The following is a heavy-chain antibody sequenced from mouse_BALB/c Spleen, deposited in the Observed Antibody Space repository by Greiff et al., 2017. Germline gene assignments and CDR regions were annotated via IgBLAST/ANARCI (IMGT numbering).Heavy chain of an antibody. Sequence: VQLQQSGPELVKPGASVKMSCKASGYTFTSYVMHWVKQKPGQGLEWIGYINPYNDGTKYNEKFKGKATLTSDKSSSTAYMELSSLTSEDSAVYYCATSTMTGGFAYWGQGTLVTVSA. CDR2: INPYNDGT. V-gene: IGHV1-14*01. D-gene: IGHD2-4*01. CDR1: GYTFTSYV. CDR3: ATSTMTGGFAY. J-gene: IGHJ3*01.